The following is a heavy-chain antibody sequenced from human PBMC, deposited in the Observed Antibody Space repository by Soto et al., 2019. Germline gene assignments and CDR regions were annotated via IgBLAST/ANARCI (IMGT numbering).Heavy chain of an antibody. CDR2: IYNSGST. J-gene: IGHJ6*03. Sequence: ETLSLTCTVSGGSINSYYWSWIRQPPGKGLEWIGNIYNSGSTYSNPSLKSRVTISVDTSKNQFSLKLSSVTAADTAVYYCARNYQILKHSYYYSYMDVWGKGTTVTVSS. CDR1: GGSINSYY. CDR3: ARNYQILKHSYYYSYMDV. D-gene: IGHD3-10*01. V-gene: IGHV4-59*08.